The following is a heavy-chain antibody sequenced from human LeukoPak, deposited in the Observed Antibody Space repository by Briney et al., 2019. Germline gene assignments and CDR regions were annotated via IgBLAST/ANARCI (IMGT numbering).Heavy chain of an antibody. D-gene: IGHD2-15*01. J-gene: IGHJ3*02. V-gene: IGHV1-18*04. Sequence: ASVKVSCKASGYTFTSYYMHWVRQAPGQGLEWMGWISPYNGNTKFAQKFQGRVTVTTETSTSTAYMELRNLRSDDTAVYYCARQSYFDGRGDDAFDIWGQGTMVTVSS. CDR2: ISPYNGNT. CDR3: ARQSYFDGRGDDAFDI. CDR1: GYTFTSYY.